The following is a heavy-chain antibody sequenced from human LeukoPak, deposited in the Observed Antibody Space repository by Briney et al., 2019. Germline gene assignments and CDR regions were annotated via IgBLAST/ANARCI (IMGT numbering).Heavy chain of an antibody. CDR1: GFTFSSYS. D-gene: IGHD2-15*01. Sequence: GGSLRLSCAASGFTFSSYSMNWVRQAPGKGLEWVSSISSSSSYIYYADSVKGRFTISRDNAKNSLYLQMNSLRAEDTAVYYCARDLGYCSGGSCYGDYMDVWGKGTTVTVSS. J-gene: IGHJ6*03. CDR3: ARDLGYCSGGSCYGDYMDV. CDR2: ISSSSSYI. V-gene: IGHV3-21*01.